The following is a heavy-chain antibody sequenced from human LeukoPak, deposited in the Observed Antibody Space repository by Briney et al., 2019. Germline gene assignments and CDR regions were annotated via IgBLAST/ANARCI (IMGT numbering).Heavy chain of an antibody. CDR1: GFTLSDHY. D-gene: IGHD6-13*01. CDR3: SRDVSTAAGSSAFDM. V-gene: IGHV3-72*01. Sequence: PGGSLRLSCVASGFTLSDHYIDWVRQAPGKGLEWVGRSRNKANGYTTEYVASVKGRFTISRDDSKNSLYLQMNSLTTEDTAVYYCSRDVSTAAGSSAFDMWGQGTMVTVSS. CDR2: SRNKANGYTT. J-gene: IGHJ3*02.